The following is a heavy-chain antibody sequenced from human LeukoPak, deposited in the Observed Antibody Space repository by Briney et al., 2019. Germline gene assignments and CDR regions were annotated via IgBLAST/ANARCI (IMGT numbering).Heavy chain of an antibody. CDR2: IYYSGGT. D-gene: IGHD3-22*01. V-gene: IGHV4-31*03. CDR3: ARSSGDYYFDY. Sequence: SETLSLTCTVSGGSLSSGGYYWRGPRQPPGRGLGWIGYIYYSGGTYYNPSLESRVTISVDTSKNQFSLKLSSVTAADTAVYYCARSSGDYYFDYWGQGTLVTVSS. CDR1: GGSLSSGGYY. J-gene: IGHJ4*02.